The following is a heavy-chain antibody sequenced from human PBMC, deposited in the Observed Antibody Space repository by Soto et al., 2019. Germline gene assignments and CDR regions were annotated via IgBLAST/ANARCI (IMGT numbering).Heavy chain of an antibody. CDR3: ARVVVVIPPGYYYAMDV. CDR1: GFTFSDYW. V-gene: IGHV3-7*01. Sequence: GGSLRLSCAVSGFTFSDYWMSWVRQAPGKGLEWVANIKQDGNEKYYSDSVKGRFTISRDNGKNSLFLQMNSLRDEDTAVYYCARVVVVIPPGYYYAMDVWGQGTTVTVSS. CDR2: IKQDGNEK. D-gene: IGHD3-22*01. J-gene: IGHJ6*02.